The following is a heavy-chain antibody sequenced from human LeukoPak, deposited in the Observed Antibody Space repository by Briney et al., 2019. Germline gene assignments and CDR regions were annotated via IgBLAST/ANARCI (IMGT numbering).Heavy chain of an antibody. J-gene: IGHJ5*02. V-gene: IGHV3-23*01. CDR2: ISVSGGNT. Sequence: GGSLRLSCAASGSTFSNYAMSWVRQAPGKGLEWVSSISVSGGNTYYADSVEGRFTISRDNSKNTLYLQMNSLTAEDTALYYCATKQWLVRGWFDPWGQGTLVTVSS. D-gene: IGHD6-19*01. CDR1: GSTFSNYA. CDR3: ATKQWLVRGWFDP.